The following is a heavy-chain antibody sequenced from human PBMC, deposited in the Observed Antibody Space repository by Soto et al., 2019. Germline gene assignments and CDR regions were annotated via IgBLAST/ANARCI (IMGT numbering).Heavy chain of an antibody. CDR1: GDSMSEFY. CDR2: VHYVGTT. Sequence: QVQLRESGPGLVKPSETLSLTCSVSGDSMSEFYWSWIRQSPGKGLEWIGYVHYVGTTKYNPSHKSRVTISVDTSKKQFSRNLRSVTAADTAVYYCTRLNYCDTSGYPYFFDYWGQGAPVTVSS. D-gene: IGHD3-22*01. J-gene: IGHJ4*02. CDR3: TRLNYCDTSGYPYFFDY. V-gene: IGHV4-59*12.